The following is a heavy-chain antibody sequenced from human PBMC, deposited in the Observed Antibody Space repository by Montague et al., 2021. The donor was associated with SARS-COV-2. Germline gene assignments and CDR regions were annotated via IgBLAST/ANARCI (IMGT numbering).Heavy chain of an antibody. D-gene: IGHD6-19*01. CDR3: ARGAPLAGRFDY. V-gene: IGHV4-61*01. CDR2: VYYNGDI. Sequence: SETLSLTCSVSAGSVNSGTYYWNWIRQPPGKGLEWTGYVYYNGDIKHNPSLKSRVSLSLDTSMNQFSLQLNSLTAADTAVYYCARGAPLAGRFDYWGQGILITVSS. J-gene: IGHJ4*02. CDR1: AGSVNSGTYY.